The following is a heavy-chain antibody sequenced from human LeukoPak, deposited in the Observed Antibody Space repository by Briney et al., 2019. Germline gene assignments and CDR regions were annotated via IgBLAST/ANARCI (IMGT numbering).Heavy chain of an antibody. CDR1: GFTFSSYS. J-gene: IGHJ5*02. CDR2: ISSSSTTI. CDR3: ARDLKREPDNWFDP. D-gene: IGHD1-26*01. Sequence: GGSLRLSCAASGFTFSSYSMNWVRQAPGKGLEWVSFISSSSTTIYYIDSVKGRFTISRDNAKNSLYLQMNSLRAEDTAVYYCARDLKREPDNWFDPWGQGTLVTVSS. V-gene: IGHV3-48*01.